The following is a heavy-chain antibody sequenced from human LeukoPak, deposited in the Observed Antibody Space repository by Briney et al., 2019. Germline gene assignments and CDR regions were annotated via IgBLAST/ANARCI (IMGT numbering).Heavy chain of an antibody. V-gene: IGHV1-24*01. CDR1: GCTLTELS. J-gene: IGHJ4*02. Sequence: ASVKVSCKVPGCTLTELSMHWVRQAPGKGLEWMGGFDPEDGETIYAQKFQGRVTMTEDTSTDTAYMELSSLRSEDTAVYYCATEVPIGSSWYFFGWGQGTLVTVSS. D-gene: IGHD6-13*01. CDR2: FDPEDGET. CDR3: ATEVPIGSSWYFFG.